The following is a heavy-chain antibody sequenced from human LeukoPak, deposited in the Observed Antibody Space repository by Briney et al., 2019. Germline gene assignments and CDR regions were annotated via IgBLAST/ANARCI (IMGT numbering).Heavy chain of an antibody. D-gene: IGHD4-23*01. J-gene: IGHJ4*02. Sequence: PGGSLRLSCAASGFIFDDYGMTWVRQAPGKGREWVSGIHWNGGRTDYADSVKGRFTISRDNAKNSLYLQMNSLGAEDTALYYCARDFYGGNSHFDYWGQGTLVTVSS. CDR3: ARDFYGGNSHFDY. CDR1: GFIFDDYG. CDR2: IHWNGGRT. V-gene: IGHV3-20*04.